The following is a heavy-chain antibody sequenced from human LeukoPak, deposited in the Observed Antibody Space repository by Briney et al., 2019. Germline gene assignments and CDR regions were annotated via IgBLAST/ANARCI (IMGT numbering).Heavy chain of an antibody. CDR2: ISPNNGDI. CDR1: GYTFGSYG. V-gene: IGHV1-18*01. D-gene: IGHD6-13*01. CDR3: ARAPPGMTMGPGDY. J-gene: IGHJ4*02. Sequence: ASVKVSCKASGYTFGSYGVTWVRQAPGQGLEWMGWISPNNGDIVYAQKFQGRVTLTIETSTTTASMEVRSLRSDDTAMYYCARAPPGMTMGPGDYWGQGTLVIVST.